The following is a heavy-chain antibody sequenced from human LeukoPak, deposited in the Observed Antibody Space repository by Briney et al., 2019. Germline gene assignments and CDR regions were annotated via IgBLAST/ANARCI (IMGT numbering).Heavy chain of an antibody. V-gene: IGHV1-18*01. D-gene: IGHD3-22*01. Sequence: ASVKVSCKASGYTFTSYGISWVRQAPGQGLEWMGWISAYNGNTNYAQKLQGRVTMTTDTSTSTACMELRSLRSDDTAVYYCARDRRYYDSSGLLFDYWGQGTLVTVSS. CDR1: GYTFTSYG. CDR3: ARDRRYYDSSGLLFDY. J-gene: IGHJ4*02. CDR2: ISAYNGNT.